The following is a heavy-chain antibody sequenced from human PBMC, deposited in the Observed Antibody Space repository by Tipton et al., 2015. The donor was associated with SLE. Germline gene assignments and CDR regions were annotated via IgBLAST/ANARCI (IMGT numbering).Heavy chain of an antibody. J-gene: IGHJ4*02. CDR1: GGSIGSSIYF. D-gene: IGHD5-24*01. CDR3: ARKELSTMRDY. CDR2: ISHSGNT. V-gene: IGHV4-39*07. Sequence: TLSLTCTVSGGSIGSSIYFWGWIRQPPGKGLEWIGTISHSGNTYSHTSLESRVTISVDTSQNQFSMSLSSVSAADTAVYYCARKELSTMRDYWGQGTLVPVSS.